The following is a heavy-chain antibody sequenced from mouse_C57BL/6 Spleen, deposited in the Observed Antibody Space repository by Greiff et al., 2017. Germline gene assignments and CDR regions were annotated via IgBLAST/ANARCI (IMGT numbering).Heavy chain of an antibody. V-gene: IGHV3-6*01. CDR2: ISYDGSN. D-gene: IGHD1-1*01. CDR1: GYSITSGYY. CDR3: ARDGPYYYGNKGIYYFDY. J-gene: IGHJ2*01. Sequence: EVQLQQSGPGLVKPSQSLSLTCSVTGYSITSGYYWNWIRQFPGNKLEGMGYISYDGSNNYNPSLQNRISITRDKSKNQFFLKLNSVTTEDTATYYCARDGPYYYGNKGIYYFDYWGQGTTLTVSS.